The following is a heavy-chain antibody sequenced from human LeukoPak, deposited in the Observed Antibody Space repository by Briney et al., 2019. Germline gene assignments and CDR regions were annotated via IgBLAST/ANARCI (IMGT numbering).Heavy chain of an antibody. J-gene: IGHJ4*02. D-gene: IGHD3-22*01. CDR2: IKQDGSEK. CDR1: GFTFSSYW. V-gene: IGHV3-7*01. CDR3: ARVFDYDSSGYYYDPHFDY. Sequence: GGSLRPSCAASGFTFSSYWMSWVRQAPGKGLEWVANIKQDGSEKYYVDSVKGRFTISRDNAKNSLYLQMNSLRAEDTAVYYCARVFDYDSSGYYYDPHFDYWGQGTLVTVSS.